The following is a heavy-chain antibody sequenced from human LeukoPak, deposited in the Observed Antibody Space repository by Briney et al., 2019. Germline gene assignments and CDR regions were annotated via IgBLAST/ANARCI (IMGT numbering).Heavy chain of an antibody. CDR1: GFTFSRYS. Sequence: GGSLRLSCAASGFTFSRYSVNWVRQAPGKGLEWVSSISSSSSFIYYADSVKGRFTISRDNAKNSLYLQMNSLRAEDTAVYYCARDPPLGSCSTISCPHLDYWGQGTLVTVSS. CDR2: ISSSSSFI. J-gene: IGHJ4*02. D-gene: IGHD2-2*01. V-gene: IGHV3-21*01. CDR3: ARDPPLGSCSTISCPHLDY.